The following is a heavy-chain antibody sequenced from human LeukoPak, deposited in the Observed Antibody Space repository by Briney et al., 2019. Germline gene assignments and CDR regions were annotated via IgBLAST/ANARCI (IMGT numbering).Heavy chain of an antibody. CDR1: GDSISNGGYH. Sequence: SETLSLTCTVSGDSISNGGYHWTRIRQHPGKGLEWIGYIHYSGNTHSAPSLRSRLTISIDTSKNQFSLRLDCGTVAHTAVYYCARDFTKTASPDVFDVWGHGTLVAVSS. CDR2: IHYSGNT. V-gene: IGHV4-31*03. J-gene: IGHJ3*01. D-gene: IGHD2-21*02. CDR3: ARDFTKTASPDVFDV.